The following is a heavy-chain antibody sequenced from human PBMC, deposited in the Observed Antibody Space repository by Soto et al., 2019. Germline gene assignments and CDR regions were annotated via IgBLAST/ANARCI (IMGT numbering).Heavy chain of an antibody. V-gene: IGHV3-15*07. Sequence: PGGSLRLSCAASGFPFSNAWMNWVRQAPGKGLEWVGRIKSKTDGGTTDYAAPVKGRFTISRDDSKNTLYLQMNSLKTEDTAVYYCTTDHGQDSGYETLRYDAFDIWGQGTMVTVSS. CDR2: IKSKTDGGTT. CDR3: TTDHGQDSGYETLRYDAFDI. J-gene: IGHJ3*02. CDR1: GFPFSNAW. D-gene: IGHD5-12*01.